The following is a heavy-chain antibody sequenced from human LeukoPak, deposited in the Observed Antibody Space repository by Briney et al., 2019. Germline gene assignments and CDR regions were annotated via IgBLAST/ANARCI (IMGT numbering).Heavy chain of an antibody. V-gene: IGHV3-30*01. J-gene: IGHJ4*02. CDR1: GFTFSSYA. Sequence: GGSLRLSCAASGFTFSSYAMHWVRQAPGKGLEWVAVISYDGSNKYYADSVKGRFTISRDNSKNTLYLQMNSLRAEDTAVYYCARDLDEMAALDYWGQGTLVTVSS. CDR2: ISYDGSNK. CDR3: ARDLDEMAALDY. D-gene: IGHD5-24*01.